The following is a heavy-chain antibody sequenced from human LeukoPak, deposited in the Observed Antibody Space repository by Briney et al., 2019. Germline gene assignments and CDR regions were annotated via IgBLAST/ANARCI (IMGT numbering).Heavy chain of an antibody. D-gene: IGHD2-2*03. CDR3: ARDRLGGAVANWISDY. Sequence: PSETLSLTCTVPGGSINSYNWSWIRQTPEKGLEWIGSTYQSGCTNYKPSLKSGVTISVDVSKNHFSLKVYSVTAADTAVYYCARDRLGGAVANWISDYWGQGILVTVSS. CDR1: GGSINSYN. V-gene: IGHV4-59*01. CDR2: TYQSGCT. J-gene: IGHJ4*02.